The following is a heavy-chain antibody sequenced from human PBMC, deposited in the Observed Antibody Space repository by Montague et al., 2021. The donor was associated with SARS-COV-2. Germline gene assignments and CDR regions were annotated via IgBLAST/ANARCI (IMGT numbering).Heavy chain of an antibody. CDR2: INHSGST. CDR3: TREGYQVLWSDYYYYGMDV. J-gene: IGHJ6*02. D-gene: IGHD2-2*01. CDR1: GGSFSGYY. V-gene: IGHV4-34*01. Sequence: SETLSLTCAVYGGSFSGYYWSWIRQPPGKVLEWIGEINHSGSTNYNPSXXSRVTISVDTSKNQFSLKLSSVTAADTTVYYCTREGYQVLWSDYYYYGMDVWGQGTTVTVSS.